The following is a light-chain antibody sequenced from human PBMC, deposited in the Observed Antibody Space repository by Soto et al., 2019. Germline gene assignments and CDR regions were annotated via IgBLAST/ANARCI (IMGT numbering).Light chain of an antibody. CDR3: CSYAGSYIYV. Sequence: QSVLTQPRSVSGSPGQSVTISCTGTSSYVGGYNYVSWYQQYPGKVPKLMLYDVSKRPSGVPDRFSGSKSGNAASLTISGLRAEDEADYYCCSYAGSYIYVFGSGTKVTVL. J-gene: IGLJ1*01. CDR2: DVS. CDR1: SSYVGGYNY. V-gene: IGLV2-11*01.